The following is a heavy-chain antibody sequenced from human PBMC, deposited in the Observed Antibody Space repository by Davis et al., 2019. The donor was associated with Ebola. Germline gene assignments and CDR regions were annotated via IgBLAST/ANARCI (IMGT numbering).Heavy chain of an antibody. CDR2: INHSGST. CDR1: GGSFSGYY. J-gene: IGHJ6*02. CDR3: ARGDIVVTYGMDV. Sequence: SETLSLTFAVYGGSFSGYYWSWIRQPPGKGLEWIGEINHSGSTNYNPSLKSRVTISVDTSKNQFSLKLSSVTAADTAVYYCARGDIVVTYGMDVWGQGTTVTVSS. V-gene: IGHV4-34*01. D-gene: IGHD2-2*01.